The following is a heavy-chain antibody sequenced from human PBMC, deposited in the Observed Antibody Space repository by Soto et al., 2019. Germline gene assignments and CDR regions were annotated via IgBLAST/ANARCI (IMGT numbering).Heavy chain of an antibody. CDR2: VYYSGGA. CDR3: ARFSGSYYDYYYGMDV. V-gene: IGHV4-39*01. D-gene: IGHD1-26*01. Sequence: SETLSLTCTVSGVSIHNSHSFWGWIRQPPGKGLEFIGTVYYSGGAHYNSSLKSRVTISVDTSKNQFSLKLSSVTAADTAVYYCARFSGSYYDYYYGMDVWGQGTTVTVSS. J-gene: IGHJ6*02. CDR1: GVSIHNSHSF.